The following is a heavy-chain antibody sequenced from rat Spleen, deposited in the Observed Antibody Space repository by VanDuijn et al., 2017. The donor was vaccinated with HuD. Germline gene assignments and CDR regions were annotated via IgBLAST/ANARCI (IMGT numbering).Heavy chain of an antibody. CDR3: ATPHSDYYSAYTGWFAY. CDR2: ISYEGSST. J-gene: IGHJ3*01. Sequence: EVQLVESGGGLVQPGRSMKLSCAASGFTFSDYYMAWVRQAPKKGLEWVASISYEGSSTYYGDSVKGRFTISRDNAKSTLYLQMDSLRSEDTATYYCATPHSDYYSAYTGWFAYWGQGTLVTVSS. D-gene: IGHD1-2*01. CDR1: GFTFSDYY. V-gene: IGHV5-22*01.